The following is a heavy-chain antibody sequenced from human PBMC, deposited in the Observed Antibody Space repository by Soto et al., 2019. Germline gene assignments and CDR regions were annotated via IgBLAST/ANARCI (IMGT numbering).Heavy chain of an antibody. J-gene: IGHJ4*02. CDR2: ISAYNGNT. CDR3: ARDTQNSGYDPEPPVY. D-gene: IGHD5-12*01. V-gene: IGHV1-18*01. CDR1: GYTFTSYG. Sequence: ASVKVSCKASGYTFTSYGISWVRQAPGQGLEWMGWISAYNGNTNYAQKLQGRVTMTTDTSTSTAYMELRSLRSDDTAVYYCARDTQNSGYDPEPPVYWGQGTLVTVSS.